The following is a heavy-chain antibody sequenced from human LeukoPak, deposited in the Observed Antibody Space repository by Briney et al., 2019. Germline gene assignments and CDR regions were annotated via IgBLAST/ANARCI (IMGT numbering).Heavy chain of an antibody. Sequence: GASVKVSCKASGYTFTGYYIHWVRQAPGQGLEWMGWINSNSGGTNYAQKFQGRVTMTRDTSISTAYMELSRLRSDDTAVYYCARDWVQGGYSYGYNWFDPWGQGTLVTVSS. D-gene: IGHD5-18*01. CDR3: ARDWVQGGYSYGYNWFDP. CDR2: INSNSGGT. J-gene: IGHJ5*02. CDR1: GYTFTGYY. V-gene: IGHV1-2*02.